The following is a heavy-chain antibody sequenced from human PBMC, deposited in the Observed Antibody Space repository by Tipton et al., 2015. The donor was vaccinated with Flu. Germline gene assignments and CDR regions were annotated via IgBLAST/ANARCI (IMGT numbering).Heavy chain of an antibody. CDR2: ISSSGDYK. Sequence: QLVQSGGGLVKPGGSLRLSCAASGFTFSTYSMNWVRQAPGKGLEWVSSISSSGDYKYYADSVKGRFTISRDNAKNSLSLQMSSLRADDTAVYYCARAGRGSSGGLGNYYFDYWGQGTLVTVSS. J-gene: IGHJ4*02. V-gene: IGHV3-21*01. CDR1: GFTFSTYS. D-gene: IGHD6-19*01. CDR3: ARAGRGSSGGLGNYYFDY.